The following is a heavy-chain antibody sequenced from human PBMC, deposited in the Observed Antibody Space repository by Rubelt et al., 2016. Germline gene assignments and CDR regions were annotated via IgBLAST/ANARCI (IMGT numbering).Heavy chain of an antibody. D-gene: IGHD4-23*01. CDR2: INQDGNKR. V-gene: IGHV3-7*01. J-gene: IGHJ4*02. Sequence: EVQLVESGGDLVQPGGSLRLSCAASGFTFSSYWMHWVRQAPGKGLEWVANINQDGNKRNYVDSVMGRFTISRDNAKNSLALQMNSLRAEETAVYYWVASGEDHGANVFGKTWGQGTLVTVSS. CDR3: VASGEDHGANVFGKT. CDR1: GFTFSSYW.